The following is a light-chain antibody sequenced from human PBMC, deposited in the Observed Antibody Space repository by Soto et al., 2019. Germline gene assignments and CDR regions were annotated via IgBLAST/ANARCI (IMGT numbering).Light chain of an antibody. J-gene: IGKJ1*01. V-gene: IGKV1-5*03. Sequence: DIQMTQSPSTLSASVGDRVSITCRASQTIGNYLAWFQKTPGEAPKLLIYKASSLHGGVPSRFSGGGYGPEFTLTISGLQPDDFAPYYCQQYHGYPRTFGPGTRVEI. CDR1: QTIGNY. CDR2: KAS. CDR3: QQYHGYPRT.